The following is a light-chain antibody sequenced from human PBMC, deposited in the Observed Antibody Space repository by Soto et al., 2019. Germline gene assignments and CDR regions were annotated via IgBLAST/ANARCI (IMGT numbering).Light chain of an antibody. CDR1: QSISTY. J-gene: IGKJ5*01. Sequence: DIQMTQSPSSLSASVGHRVTITCRASQSISTYLNWYQQKPGKAPKLLIYAASSLQSGVPSRFSGSGSGTDFTLTISSLQPEDFATYYCQQYDDLPITVGQGTRLEIK. CDR3: QQYDDLPIT. CDR2: AAS. V-gene: IGKV1-39*01.